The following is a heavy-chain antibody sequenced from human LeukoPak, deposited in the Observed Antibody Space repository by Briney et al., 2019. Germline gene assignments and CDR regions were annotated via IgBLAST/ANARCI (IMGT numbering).Heavy chain of an antibody. CDR2: IYYSGST. CDR3: ARGCADYYDSSGTPGAFDI. V-gene: IGHV4-59*01. D-gene: IGHD3-22*01. Sequence: SETLSLTCTVSGGSISSYYWSWIRQPPGKGLEWIGYIYYSGSTNYNPSLKSRVTISVDTSKNQFSLKLSSVTAADTAVYYCARGCADYYDSSGTPGAFDIWGQGTMVTVSS. CDR1: GGSISSYY. J-gene: IGHJ3*02.